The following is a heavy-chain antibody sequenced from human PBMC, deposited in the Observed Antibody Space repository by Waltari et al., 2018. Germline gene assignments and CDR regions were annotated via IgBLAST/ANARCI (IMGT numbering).Heavy chain of an antibody. CDR3: AREKSSWLPTY. Sequence: EVQLLESGGGLVQPGGSLKLSCAASGFSFTSYFMSWVRQAPGKGLEWGAGITSSGGETAYAASVKGRFTISRDNSNNTLFLQMSSLSAEDTAVYYCAREKSSWLPTYWGQGTLVTVSS. J-gene: IGHJ4*02. V-gene: IGHV3-23*01. D-gene: IGHD2-2*01. CDR1: GFSFTSYF. CDR2: ITSSGGET.